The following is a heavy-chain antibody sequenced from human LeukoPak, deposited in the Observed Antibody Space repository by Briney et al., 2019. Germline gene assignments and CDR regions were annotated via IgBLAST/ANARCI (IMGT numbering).Heavy chain of an antibody. CDR3: ARHYDFDRYYFDY. V-gene: IGHV4-61*02. D-gene: IGHD3/OR15-3a*01. CDR1: GGSISSGSYY. J-gene: IGHJ4*02. Sequence: KSSETLSLTCTVSGGSISSGSYYWSWIRQPAGKGLEWIGRIYTSGSTNYNPSLKSRVTISVDTSKNQFSLKLSSVTAADTAVYYCARHYDFDRYYFDYWGQGTLVTVSS. CDR2: IYTSGST.